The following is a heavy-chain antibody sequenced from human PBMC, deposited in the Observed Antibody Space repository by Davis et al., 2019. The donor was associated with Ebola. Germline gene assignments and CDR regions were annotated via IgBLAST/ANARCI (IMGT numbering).Heavy chain of an antibody. J-gene: IGHJ6*02. CDR2: AYYSGSSGST. V-gene: IGHV4-39*01. Sequence: MPSETLSLTCTVSGGSISSSGYYWAWIRRPPGKGLEWIGSAYYSGSSGSTHYNPSLKSRVTISADTSKNQLSLRMSSATAADTAVYYCARQSAQEYGMDVWGQGTTVAVSS. CDR3: ARQSAQEYGMDV. CDR1: GGSISSSGYY.